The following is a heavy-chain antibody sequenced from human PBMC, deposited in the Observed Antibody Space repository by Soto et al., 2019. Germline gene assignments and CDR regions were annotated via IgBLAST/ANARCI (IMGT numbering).Heavy chain of an antibody. CDR1: GFTFSSYA. V-gene: IGHV3-23*01. J-gene: IGHJ4*02. D-gene: IGHD7-27*01. CDR2: ISGSGGST. CDR3: ARDPKTSGGQHWAFNYFDS. Sequence: GSLRLSCAASGFTFSSYAMSWVRQAPGKGLEWVSAISGSGGSTYYADSVKGRFTISRDNSKNTLYLQVDSLRPEDAAVYYCARDPKTSGGQHWAFNYFDSWGQGTLVTVSS.